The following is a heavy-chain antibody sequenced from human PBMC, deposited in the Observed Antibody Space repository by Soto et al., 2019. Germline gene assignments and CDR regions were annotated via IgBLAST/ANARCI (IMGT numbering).Heavy chain of an antibody. CDR1: GFTFSSYG. CDR2: ISYDGSNK. Sequence: PGGSLRLSCAASGFTFSSYGMHWVRQAPGKGLEWVAVISYDGSNKYYADSVKGRFTISRDNSKNTLYLQMNSLRAEDTAVYYCARANGAKRGDYFDYWGQGTLVTVSS. V-gene: IGHV3-30*19. J-gene: IGHJ4*02. CDR3: ARANGAKRGDYFDY. D-gene: IGHD3-10*01.